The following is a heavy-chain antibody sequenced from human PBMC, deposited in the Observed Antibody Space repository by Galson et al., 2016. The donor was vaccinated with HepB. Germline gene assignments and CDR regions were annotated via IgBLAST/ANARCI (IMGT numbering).Heavy chain of an antibody. D-gene: IGHD3-3*01. Sequence: SSGTIYYADSVKGRFTISRDNARDSLYLQMNSLRDEDSAIYYCARVWNWYFDLWGRGTLVTVSS. CDR2: SSGTI. V-gene: IGHV3-48*02. CDR3: ARVWNWYFDL. J-gene: IGHJ2*01.